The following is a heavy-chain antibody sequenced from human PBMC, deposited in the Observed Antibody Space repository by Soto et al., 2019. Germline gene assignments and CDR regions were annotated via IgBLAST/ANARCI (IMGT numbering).Heavy chain of an antibody. CDR2: IKQDGSET. J-gene: IGHJ4*02. CDR3: ARDSGTSDY. V-gene: IGHV3-7*01. CDR1: GFTFSTYW. D-gene: IGHD1-1*01. Sequence: GGSQRLSCAASGFTFSTYWMSWVRQAPGKGLEWVANIKQDGSETYYVDSVKGRFTISXXXXXXTXYXQKNSLRAEDTAVYYCARDSGTSDYWGQGT.